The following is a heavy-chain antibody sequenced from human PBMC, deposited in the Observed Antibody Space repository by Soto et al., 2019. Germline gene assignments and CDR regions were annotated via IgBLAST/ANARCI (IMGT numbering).Heavy chain of an antibody. CDR2: ISAHNGDT. J-gene: IGHJ4*02. D-gene: IGHD3-22*01. CDR1: GYSFATYG. V-gene: IGHV1-18*04. Sequence: ASVKVSCKASGYSFATYGFSWVRQAPGQGLECVGWISAHNGDTHYSQKFHGRVTLTTDTSTNTGYMELRSLTSDDTAVYFCATEPIYYNDGSGYYPLGHWGKGTRVTVSS. CDR3: ATEPIYYNDGSGYYPLGH.